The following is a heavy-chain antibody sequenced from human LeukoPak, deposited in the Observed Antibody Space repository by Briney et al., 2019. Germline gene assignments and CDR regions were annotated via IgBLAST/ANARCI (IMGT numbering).Heavy chain of an antibody. D-gene: IGHD1-14*01. CDR3: ARQSVRPGASPLFDY. CDR2: INPSGGST. J-gene: IGHJ4*02. CDR1: GYTFSSYY. Sequence: ASVKVSCKASGYTFSSYYMHWVRQAPGQGLEWMGIINPSGGSTTYAQKFQGRVTVTSDTSTSTSYMELSSLRSEDTAVYYCARQSVRPGASPLFDYWGQGTLVTVSS. V-gene: IGHV1-46*01.